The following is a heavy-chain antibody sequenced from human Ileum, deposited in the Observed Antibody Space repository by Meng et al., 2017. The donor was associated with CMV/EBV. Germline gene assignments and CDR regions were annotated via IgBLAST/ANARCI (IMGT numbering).Heavy chain of an antibody. CDR3: ARHSHDSDGWSLDY. V-gene: IGHV5-51*01. D-gene: IGHD6-19*01. CDR1: GYRFTNYR. Sequence: GGSLRLSCKASGYRFTNYRIGWVRQMPGKGLEWMGIFYPADSDTRYSPSFQGHVTISADKSISTVYLQWSSLEASDTAMYFCARHSHDSDGWSLDYWGQGTLVTVAS. CDR2: FYPADSDT. J-gene: IGHJ4*02.